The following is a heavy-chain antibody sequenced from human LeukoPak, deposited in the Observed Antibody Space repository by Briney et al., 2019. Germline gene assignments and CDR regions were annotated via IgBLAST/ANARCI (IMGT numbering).Heavy chain of an antibody. V-gene: IGHV5-51*01. Sequence: GESLKISCKGSGYSFTSYWIGWVRQMPGKGLEWMGIIYPGDSDTGYSPSFQGQVTISADKSISTAYLQWSSLKASDTAMYYCARPISIAVAGPYYFDYWGQGTLVTVSS. J-gene: IGHJ4*02. D-gene: IGHD6-19*01. CDR1: GYSFTSYW. CDR2: IYPGDSDT. CDR3: ARPISIAVAGPYYFDY.